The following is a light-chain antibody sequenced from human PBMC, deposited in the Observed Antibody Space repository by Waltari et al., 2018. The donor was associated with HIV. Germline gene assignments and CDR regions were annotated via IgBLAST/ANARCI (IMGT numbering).Light chain of an antibody. J-gene: IGLJ3*02. CDR2: DVT. V-gene: IGLV2-14*03. CDR3: SSYTSTSIWV. CDR1: SSDVGRYNY. Sequence: QSALTQPASVSGSPGQSITISCTGASSDVGRYNYVSWYQQYPGKAPKLIIYDVTYRPSGVSNRFSASKSGNTASLTISGLQADDEADYYCSSYTSTSIWVFGGGTKLTVL.